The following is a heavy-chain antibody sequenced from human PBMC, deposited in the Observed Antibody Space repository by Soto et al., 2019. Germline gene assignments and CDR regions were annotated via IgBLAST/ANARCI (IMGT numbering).Heavy chain of an antibody. D-gene: IGHD6-6*01. CDR3: ARRPDGFDV. J-gene: IGHJ3*01. CDR1: DGSLSGYQ. CDR2: INHSGST. V-gene: IGHV4-34*01. Sequence: SETLSLTCAVYDGSLSGYQWSWIRQPPGKGLEWIGEINHSGSTNYNPSLKSRVTISVDTSKNQFSLKVTSVTDADTAVYYCARRPDGFDVWGQGTMVTVSS.